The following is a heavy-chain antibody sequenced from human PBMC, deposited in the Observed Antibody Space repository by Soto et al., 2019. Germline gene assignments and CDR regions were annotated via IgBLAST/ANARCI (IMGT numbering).Heavy chain of an antibody. CDR3: ARRPYYYYGMDV. V-gene: IGHV5-10-1*01. J-gene: IGHJ6*02. CDR1: GYSFTRYW. Sequence: PGESLKISCTVSGYSFTRYWISWVRQMPGKGLEWMGRIDPSDSYTNYSPSFQGHVTISADKSISTAYLQWSSLKASDTAMYYCARRPYYYYGMDVWGQGTTVTVSS. CDR2: IDPSDSYT.